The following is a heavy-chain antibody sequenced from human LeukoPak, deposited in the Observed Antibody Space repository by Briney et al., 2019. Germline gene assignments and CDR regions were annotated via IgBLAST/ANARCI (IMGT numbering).Heavy chain of an antibody. V-gene: IGHV6-1*01. CDR1: GDSVSSNSAA. Sequence: SQTLSLTCAISGDSVSSNSAAWNWIRQSPSRGLEWLGRTYYRSKWYNDYAVSVKSRITISPDTSKNQFSLQLNSVTPEDTAVYYCARVGFYDSSGYLHYYFDYWGQGTLVTVSS. J-gene: IGHJ4*02. CDR2: TYYRSKWYN. CDR3: ARVGFYDSSGYLHYYFDY. D-gene: IGHD3-22*01.